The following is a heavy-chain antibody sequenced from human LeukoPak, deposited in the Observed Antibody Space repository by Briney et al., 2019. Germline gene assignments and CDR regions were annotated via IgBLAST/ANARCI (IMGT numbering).Heavy chain of an antibody. CDR1: GGSFSDFY. J-gene: IGHJ1*01. D-gene: IGHD3-22*01. CDR3: AYSSGFQQR. CDR2: INHSGST. V-gene: IGHV4-34*01. Sequence: PSETLSLTCAVYGGSFSDFYCSWFRQPPGKGLEWIGEINHSGSTDYNPSLKSRVTISVDTSKNQFSLRLNSVTAADTAVYFCAYSSGFQQRWGQGTLVSASS.